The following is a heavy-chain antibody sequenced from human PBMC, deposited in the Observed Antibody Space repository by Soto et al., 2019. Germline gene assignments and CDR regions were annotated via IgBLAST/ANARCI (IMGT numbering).Heavy chain of an antibody. J-gene: IGHJ4*02. Sequence: EVQLVESGGGLVQPGRSLRLSCVASGFTADDYAMHWVRQAPGKGLEWVSGISSNSDTIDYADSVKGRFTISRDNATNSLFLQMTSLRPEDTALYYCAKDMKWGGMTTIHYFDSWGQGTLVTVSS. V-gene: IGHV3-9*02. CDR1: GFTADDYA. CDR3: AKDMKWGGMTTIHYFDS. CDR2: ISSNSDTI. D-gene: IGHD4-17*01.